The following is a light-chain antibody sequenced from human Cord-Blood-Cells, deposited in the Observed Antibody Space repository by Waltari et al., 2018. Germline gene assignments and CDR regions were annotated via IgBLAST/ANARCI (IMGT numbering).Light chain of an antibody. Sequence: QSALTQPASVSGPPGQSIPLSCTGTSSDVGGYNYVSWYQQQPGKAPKLMIYDVSKRPSGVSNRFSGSKSGNTASLTISGLQAEDEADYYCSSYTSSSTLVFGTGTKVTVL. V-gene: IGLV2-14*03. J-gene: IGLJ1*01. CDR3: SSYTSSSTLV. CDR2: DVS. CDR1: SSDVGGYNY.